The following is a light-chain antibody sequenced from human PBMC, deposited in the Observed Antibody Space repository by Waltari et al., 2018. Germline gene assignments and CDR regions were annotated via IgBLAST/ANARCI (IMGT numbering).Light chain of an antibody. Sequence: DIVMTQSPDSLAVSLGARATISSKSSQSILSSSNNKNYLAWYQQKPGQPPKLLIYWASTRESGVPDRFSGSGSGTDFTLTISSLQAEDVAVYYCQQYYSTPRTFGQGTKVEIK. CDR1: QSILSSSNNKNY. V-gene: IGKV4-1*01. CDR2: WAS. J-gene: IGKJ1*01. CDR3: QQYYSTPRT.